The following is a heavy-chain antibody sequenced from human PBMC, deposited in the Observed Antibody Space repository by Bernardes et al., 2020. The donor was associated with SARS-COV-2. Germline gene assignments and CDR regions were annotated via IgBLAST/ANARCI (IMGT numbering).Heavy chain of an antibody. D-gene: IGHD3-22*01. CDR1: GDSITGDSW. Sequence: SETLSLTCAVSGDSITGDSWWSCVLQSPEKGLEWIGEVHHNGYINYNPSLKSRVTFLLDQSKNPFSLRLSSVTAADTAFYYCVSNGYYSLDYWSQGTLVTVSS. CDR3: VSNGYYSLDY. V-gene: IGHV4-4*02. J-gene: IGHJ4*02. CDR2: VHHNGYI.